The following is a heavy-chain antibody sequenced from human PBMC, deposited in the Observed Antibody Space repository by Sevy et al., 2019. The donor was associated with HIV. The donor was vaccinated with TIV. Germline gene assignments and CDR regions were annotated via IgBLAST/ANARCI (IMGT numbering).Heavy chain of an antibody. CDR1: GFTLSNYG. CDR3: AKDLTGRYTSSSGDFDY. Sequence: GGSLRLSCAASGFTLSNYGMHWVRQAPGKGLEWVALIRFDASTKYYKDSVKGRFTVSRDNAKNILYLQMNSLRPEDTAVYYCAKDLTGRYTSSSGDFDYWGQGPLVTVSS. D-gene: IGHD6-6*01. J-gene: IGHJ4*02. V-gene: IGHV3-30*02. CDR2: IRFDASTK.